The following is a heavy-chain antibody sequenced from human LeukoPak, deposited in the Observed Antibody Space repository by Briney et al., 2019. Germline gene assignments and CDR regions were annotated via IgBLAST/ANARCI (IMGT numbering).Heavy chain of an antibody. J-gene: IGHJ4*02. CDR1: GFTFSSDE. V-gene: IGHV3-48*03. CDR3: ARIRGGHGDYGALDY. Sequence: PGGSLRLSCAASGFTFSSDEMNWVRQAPGKGLEWVSYISSSGFTIYYADSVKGRFTISRDNAKNSLYLQMNSLRAEDTAVYYCARIRGGHGDYGALDYWGQGTLVTVSS. D-gene: IGHD4-17*01. CDR2: ISSSGFTI.